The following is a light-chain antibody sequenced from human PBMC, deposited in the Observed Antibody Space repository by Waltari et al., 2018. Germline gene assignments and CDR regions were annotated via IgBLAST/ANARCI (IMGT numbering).Light chain of an antibody. J-gene: IGKJ4*01. CDR2: DAS. CDR3: QQFHSLLT. V-gene: IGKV1-33*01. Sequence: DIQMTQSPSSLSASVGDSVTITCQASQDINNYLNWYQQKPGKAPKLLIYDASNLETGVPSRFSGSRSGTTFTFTISSLQPEDIATYYCQQFHSLLTFGGGTKVEIK. CDR1: QDINNY.